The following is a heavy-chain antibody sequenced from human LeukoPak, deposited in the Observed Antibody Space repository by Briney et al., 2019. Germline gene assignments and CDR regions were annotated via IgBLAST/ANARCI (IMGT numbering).Heavy chain of an antibody. CDR1: GGSISSYY. V-gene: IGHV4-59*01. CDR3: AREGDPDGYITYFDY. CDR2: IYYGGST. J-gene: IGHJ4*02. D-gene: IGHD5-24*01. Sequence: PSETLSLTCTVSGGSISSYYWSWIRQPPGKGLEWIGYIYYGGSTNYNPSLKSRVTISVDTSKNQFSLKLSSVTAAGTAVYYCAREGDPDGYITYFDYWGQGTLVTVSS.